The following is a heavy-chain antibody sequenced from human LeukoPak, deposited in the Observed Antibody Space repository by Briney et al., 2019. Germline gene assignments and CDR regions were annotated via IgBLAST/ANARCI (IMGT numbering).Heavy chain of an antibody. CDR2: INSDGSST. J-gene: IGHJ4*02. CDR1: GFTFSSYW. D-gene: IGHD3-22*01. CDR3: ARVPGITMIERDY. Sequence: QPGGSLRLSCAASGFTFSSYWMHWVRQAPGKGLVWVSRINSDGSSTSYADSVKGRFTISRDNAKNTLYLQMNSLRAEDTAVYYCARVPGITMIERDYWGQGTLVTVSS. V-gene: IGHV3-74*01.